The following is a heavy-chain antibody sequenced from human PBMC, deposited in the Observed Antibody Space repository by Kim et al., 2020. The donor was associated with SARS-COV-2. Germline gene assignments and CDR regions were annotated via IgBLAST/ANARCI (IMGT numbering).Heavy chain of an antibody. V-gene: IGHV5-51*01. J-gene: IGHJ4*02. CDR3: ARRQWLGGNFDY. D-gene: IGHD6-19*01. Sequence: RYSPSFQGQVTSSGDKSISTAYLQWSSLKASDTAMYYCARRQWLGGNFDYWGQGTLVTVSS.